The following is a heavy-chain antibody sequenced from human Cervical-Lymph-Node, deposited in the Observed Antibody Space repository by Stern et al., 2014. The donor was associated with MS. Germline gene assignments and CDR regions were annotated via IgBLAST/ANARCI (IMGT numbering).Heavy chain of an antibody. CDR1: GYTFASYA. CDR3: ARGTLTGY. J-gene: IGHJ4*02. V-gene: IGHV1-3*01. D-gene: IGHD1-14*01. CDR2: INAGNGNT. Sequence: DQLVESGAEVKKPGASVKVSCKASGYTFASYAIHWVRQAPGQRLEWMGWINAGNGNTKYSQKFQGRVTFTWDTSASTVYMELSSLRFEDTAVYYCARGTLTGYWGQGTLVTVSS.